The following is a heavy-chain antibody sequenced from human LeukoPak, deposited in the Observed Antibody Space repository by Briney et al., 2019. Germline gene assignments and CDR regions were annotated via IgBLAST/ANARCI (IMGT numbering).Heavy chain of an antibody. V-gene: IGHV1-2*02. CDR2: INPNSGGT. CDR1: GYTFTGYY. J-gene: IGHJ4*02. D-gene: IGHD6-19*01. Sequence: SVKVSCKASGYTFTGYYMHWVRQTPGQGLEWMGWINPNSGGTNYAQKFQGRVTMTRDTSISTAYMELSRLRSDDTAVYYCARASSGWGGFDYWGQGTLVTVSS. CDR3: ARASSGWGGFDY.